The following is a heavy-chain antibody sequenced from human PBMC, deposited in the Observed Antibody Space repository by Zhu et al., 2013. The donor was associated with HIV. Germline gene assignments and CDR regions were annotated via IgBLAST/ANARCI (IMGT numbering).Heavy chain of an antibody. Sequence: QVQLVQSGAEVKKPGASVKVSCKASGYTFTSYDINWVRQATGQGLEWMGWMNPNSGNTGYAQKFQGRVTMTRNTSISTAYMELSSLRSEDTAVYYCARGATGTTPAHQYGMDVWGQGTTVTVSS. CDR2: MNPNSGNT. J-gene: IGHJ6*02. V-gene: IGHV1-8*01. CDR3: ARGATGTTPAHQYGMDV. D-gene: IGHD1-7*01. CDR1: GYTFTSYD.